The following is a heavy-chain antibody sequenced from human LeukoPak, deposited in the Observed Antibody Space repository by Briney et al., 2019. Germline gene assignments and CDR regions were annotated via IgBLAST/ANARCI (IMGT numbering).Heavy chain of an antibody. CDR1: GGTFSSYA. D-gene: IGHD3-22*01. CDR3: ARWGGYYYDSSGYFDY. V-gene: IGHV1-69*05. J-gene: IGHJ4*02. Sequence: APVKVSCKASGGTFSSYAISWVRQAPGQGLEWMGRIILIFGTANYAQKFQGRVTITTDESTSTAYMELSSLRSEDTAVYYCARWGGYYYDSSGYFDYWGQGTLVTVSS. CDR2: IILIFGTA.